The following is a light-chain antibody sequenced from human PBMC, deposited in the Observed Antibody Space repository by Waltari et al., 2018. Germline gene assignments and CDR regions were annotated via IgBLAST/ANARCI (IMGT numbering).Light chain of an antibody. CDR3: HRYKNWPPWT. CDR1: ESVSTN. V-gene: IGKV3-15*01. J-gene: IGKJ1*01. Sequence: EIVVTQSPATLSLSPGERATLSCRASESVSTNVAWYQQKPGQPPRLLIYDASTRATGIPARFSGSGSGTEFTLSISSLQSEDFAVYYCHRYKNWPPWTFGQGTKVEIK. CDR2: DAS.